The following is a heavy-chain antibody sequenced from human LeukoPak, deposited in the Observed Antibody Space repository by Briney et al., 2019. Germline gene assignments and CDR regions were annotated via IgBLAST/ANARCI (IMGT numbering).Heavy chain of an antibody. D-gene: IGHD3-22*01. CDR3: ARRYDNTGYYVY. J-gene: IGHJ4*02. Sequence: GESLKISCKGSGYSFSNYWIGLVRQMPGKGLEWMGIIYPGDSDTRYSPSFQGQVTISADKSINTAYLQWSSLKASDTATYYCARRYDNTGYYVYWGQGTLVTVSS. V-gene: IGHV5-51*01. CDR2: IYPGDSDT. CDR1: GYSFSNYW.